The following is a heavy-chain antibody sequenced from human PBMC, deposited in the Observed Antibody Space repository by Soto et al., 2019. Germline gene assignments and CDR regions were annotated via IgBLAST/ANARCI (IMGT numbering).Heavy chain of an antibody. CDR1: GFTFDDYT. Sequence: LRLSCAASGFTFDDYTMHWVRQAPGKGLEWVSLISWDGGSTYYADSVKGRFTISRDNSKNSLYLQMNSLRTEDTALYYCAKAPGGYTYGMDVWGQGTTVTVSS. V-gene: IGHV3-43*01. J-gene: IGHJ6*02. CDR2: ISWDGGST. CDR3: AKAPGGYTYGMDV. D-gene: IGHD5-18*01.